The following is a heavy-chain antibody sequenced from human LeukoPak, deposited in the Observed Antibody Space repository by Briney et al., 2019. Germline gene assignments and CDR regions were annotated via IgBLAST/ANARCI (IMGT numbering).Heavy chain of an antibody. CDR1: GFTFSTYG. CDR3: GKRSLLGSGSPPYFDY. CDR2: ISGGST. Sequence: PGGSLRLSCAASGFTFSTYGMSWVRQAPGKGLEWVSAISGGSTFYADSLRGRFTISRDNSKNTLYLQMNSLRVEDTAVYYCGKRSLLGSGSPPYFDYWGQGTLVTVSS. D-gene: IGHD3-10*01. J-gene: IGHJ4*02. V-gene: IGHV3-23*01.